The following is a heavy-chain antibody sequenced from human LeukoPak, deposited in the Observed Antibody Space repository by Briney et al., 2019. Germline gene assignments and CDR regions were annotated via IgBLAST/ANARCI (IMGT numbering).Heavy chain of an antibody. CDR3: ARGEGYSYVQYYYYYYGMDV. V-gene: IGHV3-48*02. D-gene: IGHD5-18*01. CDR1: GFTFSSYS. Sequence: GGSLRLSCAASGFTFSSYSMNWVRQAPGKGLEWVSYISSSSSTIYYADSVKGRFIISRDNAKNSLYLQMNSLRDEDTAVYYCARGEGYSYVQYYYYYYGMDVWGQGTTVTVSS. CDR2: ISSSSSTI. J-gene: IGHJ6*02.